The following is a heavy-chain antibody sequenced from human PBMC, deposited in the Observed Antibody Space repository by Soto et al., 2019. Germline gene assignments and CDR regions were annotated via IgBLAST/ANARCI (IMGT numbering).Heavy chain of an antibody. J-gene: IGHJ4*02. CDR2: IYYSGST. V-gene: IGHV4-59*01. Sequence: SETLSLTCTVSGGSISSYYWSWIRQPPGKGLEWIGYIYYSGSTNYNPSLKSQVTISVDTSKNQFSLKLSSVTAADTAVYYCAISNSTYCSGGSCYSYWGQGTLVTVSS. D-gene: IGHD2-15*01. CDR1: GGSISSYY. CDR3: AISNSTYCSGGSCYSY.